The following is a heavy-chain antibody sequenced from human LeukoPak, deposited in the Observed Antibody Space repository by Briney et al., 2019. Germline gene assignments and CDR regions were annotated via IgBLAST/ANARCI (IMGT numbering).Heavy chain of an antibody. Sequence: SETLSLTCTVSGGSISTYYWSWIRQPVGKGLEWIGYIYYNESTNYNPSVKSRVTISADTSKNHFSLKLRSVTAADTAVYYCGRYDHPVITPIDSWGQGTLVTVSS. D-gene: IGHD3-3*01. CDR2: IYYNEST. J-gene: IGHJ4*02. CDR3: GRYDHPVITPIDS. V-gene: IGHV4-59*01. CDR1: GGSISTYY.